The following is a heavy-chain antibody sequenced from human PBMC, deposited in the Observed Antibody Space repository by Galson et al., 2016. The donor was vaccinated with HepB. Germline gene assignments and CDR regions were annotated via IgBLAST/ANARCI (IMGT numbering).Heavy chain of an antibody. CDR1: GFTFSSYG. CDR2: ISYDGSNK. Sequence: LRLSCAASGFTFSSYGMHWVRQAPGKGLEWVAVISYDGSNKYYADSVKGRFTISRDNSKNTLYLQMNSLRAEDTAVYYCAKDPKGYSGYGLFDYWGQGTLVTGSS. V-gene: IGHV3-30*18. CDR3: AKDPKGYSGYGLFDY. J-gene: IGHJ4*02. D-gene: IGHD5-12*01.